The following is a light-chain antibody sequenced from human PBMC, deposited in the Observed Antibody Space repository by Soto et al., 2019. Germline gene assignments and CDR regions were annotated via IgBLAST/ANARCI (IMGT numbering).Light chain of an antibody. CDR3: QKYNRYSWT. V-gene: IGKV1-5*03. CDR2: KAS. Sequence: DIQMTQSPSTLSASVGDRVTITCRASQSINNWLAWYQQKPRKAPKLLIYKASIFESGVPSRVSGRGSGTEFTLTSSSLQPDDFATYYCQKYNRYSWTFGQGTNVEIK. J-gene: IGKJ1*01. CDR1: QSINNW.